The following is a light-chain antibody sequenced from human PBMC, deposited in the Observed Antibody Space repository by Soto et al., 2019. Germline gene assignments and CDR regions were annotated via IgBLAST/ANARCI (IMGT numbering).Light chain of an antibody. Sequence: QSALTQPASVSGSPGQAITISCSGTSSDVGAFNYVSWYQQHPGKAPKLMIYDVSNRPSGVSNRFSGSKSGNTASLTISGLRAEAEADYYCDSYTRNNNYVFGNGTKVTV. J-gene: IGLJ1*01. CDR2: DVS. CDR3: DSYTRNNNYV. V-gene: IGLV2-14*03. CDR1: SSDVGAFNY.